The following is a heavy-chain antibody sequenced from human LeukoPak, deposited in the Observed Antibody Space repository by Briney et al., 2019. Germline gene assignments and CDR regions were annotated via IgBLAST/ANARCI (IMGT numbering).Heavy chain of an antibody. CDR2: IYTSGTT. Sequence: LETLSLTCTVSGGSISSGTISSYYWSWVRQPAGKGLEWIGRIYTSGTTNYNPSLKSRVTMSIDTSKNQFSLKLNSVTAADTAVYYCARGAPSDYWGQGTLVTVSS. V-gene: IGHV4-4*07. CDR1: GGSISSGTISSYY. CDR3: ARGAPSDY. J-gene: IGHJ4*02.